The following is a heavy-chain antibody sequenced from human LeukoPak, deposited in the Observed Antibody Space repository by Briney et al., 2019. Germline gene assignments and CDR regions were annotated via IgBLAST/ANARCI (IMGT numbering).Heavy chain of an antibody. V-gene: IGHV3-23*01. J-gene: IGHJ4*02. D-gene: IGHD2-8*01. CDR1: GFTFSNFA. CDR2: ISDSGSST. CDR3: MTSPRECDNGVCSK. Sequence: PGGSLRLSCAASGFTFSNFAMTWVRQAPGKGLEWISAISDSGSSTYYADSVKGRFTISRDNSKETLFLQMNSLRAEDTAVYYCMTSPRECDNGVCSKWGQGTLVIVSS.